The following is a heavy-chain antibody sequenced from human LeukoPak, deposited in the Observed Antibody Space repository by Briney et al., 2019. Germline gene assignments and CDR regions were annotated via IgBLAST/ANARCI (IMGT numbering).Heavy chain of an antibody. CDR2: IIPIFGTA. CDR3: AREVGATSDAFDI. V-gene: IGHV1-69*13. Sequence: SVKVSCKASGGTFSSYGISWVRQDPGQGLEWMGGIIPIFGTANYAQKFQGRVTITADESTSTAYMELSSLRSEDTAVYYCAREVGATSDAFDIWGQGTMVTVSS. J-gene: IGHJ3*02. D-gene: IGHD1-26*01. CDR1: GGTFSSYG.